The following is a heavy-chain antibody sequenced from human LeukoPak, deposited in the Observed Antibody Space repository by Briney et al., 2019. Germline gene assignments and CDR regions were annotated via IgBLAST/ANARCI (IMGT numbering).Heavy chain of an antibody. CDR2: ISGSGGST. V-gene: IGHV3-23*01. D-gene: IGHD3-3*01. CDR1: GFTFSSYA. J-gene: IGHJ4*02. Sequence: GGSLRLSCAASGFTFSSYAMSWVRQAPGKGLEWVSAISGSGGSTYYADSVKGRFTISRDNSKNTLYLQMNSLRAEDTAVYYCAKDGENFDFWSGYQGDYFDYWGQGTLVTVSS. CDR3: AKDGENFDFWSGYQGDYFDY.